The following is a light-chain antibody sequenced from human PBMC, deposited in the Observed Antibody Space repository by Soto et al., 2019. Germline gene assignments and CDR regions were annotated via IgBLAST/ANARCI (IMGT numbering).Light chain of an antibody. CDR3: QQSYTTPH. Sequence: IQMTQSPSSLSASVGDRVTITCRASQSISSYLNWYQQKPGKAPKLLIHAATTLQSGVPSRFSGRESETGTDFTLTISSLQPEDFATYYCQQSYTTPHFGQGTKVDIK. V-gene: IGKV1-39*01. CDR1: QSISSY. J-gene: IGKJ2*01. CDR2: AAT.